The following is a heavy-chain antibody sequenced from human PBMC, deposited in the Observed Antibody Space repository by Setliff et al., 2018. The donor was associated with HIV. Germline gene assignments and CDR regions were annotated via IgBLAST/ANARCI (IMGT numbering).Heavy chain of an antibody. V-gene: IGHV3-15*01. J-gene: IGHJ5*02. D-gene: IGHD3-10*01. Sequence: SCAASGFTFNNAWMTWVRQAPGQGLEWVGRIMSETDGGTVDYAAPVKGRFTMSGDDSRDTLFLQMNSLQTEDTAVYYCTKYASGNWHYGSWGQGTLVTVSS. CDR3: TKYASGNWHYGS. CDR2: IMSETDGGTV. CDR1: GFTFNNAW.